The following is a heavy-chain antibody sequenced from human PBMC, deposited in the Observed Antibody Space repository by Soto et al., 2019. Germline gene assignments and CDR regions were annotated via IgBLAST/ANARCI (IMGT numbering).Heavy chain of an antibody. D-gene: IGHD3-3*01. CDR3: ARDHTIFAVVTQQRAFDI. CDR2: SRSSSSYI. CDR1: GFSLNRDT. V-gene: IGHV3-21*01. J-gene: IGHJ3*02. Sequence: VSGRLSCAACGFSLNRDTLDWVRQAPGKGLEWFSSSRSSSSYIYSADSVKGQFTISRYNANTSLSLQLNSLRADDTPIYYCARDHTIFAVVTQQRAFDIWGQGTMVTVSS.